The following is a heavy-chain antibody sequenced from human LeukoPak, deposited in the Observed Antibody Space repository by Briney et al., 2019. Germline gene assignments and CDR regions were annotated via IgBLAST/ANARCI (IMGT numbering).Heavy chain of an antibody. CDR1: GFTFSSYS. CDR3: ARFRSDDYSYGYRDASDI. V-gene: IGHV3-21*01. Sequence: PGGSLRPSCGASGFTFSSYSMNWVRQAPGKGLEWVSSISSSSAYIYYADSVKGRFTISRDNAKNSLFLQMNSLRAKETAVYYCARFRSDDYSYGYRDASDIWGQGTMVTVSS. CDR2: ISSSSAYI. J-gene: IGHJ3*02. D-gene: IGHD5-18*01.